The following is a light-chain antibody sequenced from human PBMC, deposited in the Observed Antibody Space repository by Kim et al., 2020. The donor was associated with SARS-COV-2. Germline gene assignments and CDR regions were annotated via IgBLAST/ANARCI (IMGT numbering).Light chain of an antibody. CDR2: EDN. CDR3: QSYDSSNQGV. J-gene: IGLJ3*02. CDR1: SGSIASNY. V-gene: IGLV6-57*02. Sequence: KTVTVSCTGSSGSIASNYVQWYQQRPGSAPTTVIYEDNQRPSGVPGRFSGSIDSSSNSASLTISGLKTEDEADYYCQSYDSSNQGVFGGGTQLTVL.